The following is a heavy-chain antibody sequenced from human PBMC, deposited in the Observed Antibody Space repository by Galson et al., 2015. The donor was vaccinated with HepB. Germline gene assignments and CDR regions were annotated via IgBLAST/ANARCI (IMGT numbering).Heavy chain of an antibody. Sequence: SLRLSCAASGITFNTYSMNWVRQAPGKGLEWVASISSSRSYIYYADSVKGRFTISRDNARNSLYLQMNGLRDEDTAVYYCARVADSDYGDHTYFDYWGQGTLVTVSS. CDR1: GITFNTYS. CDR3: ARVADSDYGDHTYFDY. J-gene: IGHJ4*02. CDR2: ISSSRSYI. D-gene: IGHD4-17*01. V-gene: IGHV3-21*01.